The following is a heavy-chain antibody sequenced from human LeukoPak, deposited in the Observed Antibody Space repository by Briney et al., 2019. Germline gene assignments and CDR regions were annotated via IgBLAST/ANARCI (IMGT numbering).Heavy chain of an antibody. CDR2: IWYDGSKK. D-gene: IGHD1-26*01. J-gene: IGHJ4*02. CDR1: GFSFSSYG. Sequence: GGSLRLSRAASGFSFSSYGMHWVRQAPGKGLEWVAVIWYDGSKKYYADSVKGRFIISRDNSKNTLYLQMNSLRAEDTAVYYCAKEGATAYYFDYWGQGTLVTVSS. V-gene: IGHV3-33*06. CDR3: AKEGATAYYFDY.